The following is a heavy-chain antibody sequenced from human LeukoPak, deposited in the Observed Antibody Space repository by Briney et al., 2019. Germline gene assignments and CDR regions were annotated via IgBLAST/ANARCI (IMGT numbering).Heavy chain of an antibody. Sequence: RASVKVSRKASGYTFTGYYMHWVRQAPGQGLEWMGWINPNSGGTNYAQKFQGRVTMTRDTSISTAYMELSRLRSDDTAVYYCARARVGSSTSWYPFDYWGQGTLVTVSS. CDR1: GYTFTGYY. V-gene: IGHV1-2*02. CDR3: ARARVGSSTSWYPFDY. CDR2: INPNSGGT. J-gene: IGHJ4*02. D-gene: IGHD2-2*01.